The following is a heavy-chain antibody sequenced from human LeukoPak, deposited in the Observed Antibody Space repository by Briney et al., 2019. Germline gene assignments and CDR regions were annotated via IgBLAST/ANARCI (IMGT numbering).Heavy chain of an antibody. CDR1: GFTFSSYE. Sequence: GGSLRLSCAASGFTFSSYEMSWVRQAPGKGLEWVSYISTSGTTEKYADSVKGRFTISRGNAKNSLYLQMYSLRAEDTAVYYCARGEQLNYFAYWGQGALVTVSS. V-gene: IGHV3-48*03. CDR3: ARGEQLNYFAY. CDR2: ISTSGTTE. D-gene: IGHD1-26*01. J-gene: IGHJ4*02.